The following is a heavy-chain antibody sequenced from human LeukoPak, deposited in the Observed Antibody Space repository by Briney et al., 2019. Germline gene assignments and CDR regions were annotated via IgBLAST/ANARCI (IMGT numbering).Heavy chain of an antibody. CDR2: ISAYNGNT. CDR1: GYTFTNFG. CDR3: ARGGLVPATGTTWFDP. V-gene: IGHV1-18*01. J-gene: IGHJ5*02. Sequence: ASEKVSCKASGYTFTNFGITWVRQAPGQGLEWMGWISAYNGNTKYAQNLQGRVTMTTDTSTSTAYMELRSLISDDTAIYYCARGGLVPATGTTWFDPWGQGTLVTVSS. D-gene: IGHD1-26*01.